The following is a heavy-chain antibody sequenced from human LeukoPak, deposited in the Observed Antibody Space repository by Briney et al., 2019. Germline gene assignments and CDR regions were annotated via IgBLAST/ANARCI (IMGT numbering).Heavy chain of an antibody. D-gene: IGHD6-19*01. J-gene: IGHJ4*02. V-gene: IGHV1-2*04. Sequence: ASVKVSCKASGYTFTGYYMHWVRQAPGQGLEWMGWINPNSGGTNYAQKFQGWVTMTRDTSISTAYMELSRLRSDDTAVYYCARGLYVAGEEFNYWSQGTLVTVSS. CDR1: GYTFTGYY. CDR2: INPNSGGT. CDR3: ARGLYVAGEEFNY.